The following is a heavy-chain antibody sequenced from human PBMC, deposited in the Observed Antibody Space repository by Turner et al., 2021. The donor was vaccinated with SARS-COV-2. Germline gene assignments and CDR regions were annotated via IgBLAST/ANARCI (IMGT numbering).Heavy chain of an antibody. V-gene: IGHV1-69*04. J-gene: IGHJ1*01. CDR1: AGTFSSYA. CDR2: VLQSVGIA. Sequence: QVQLVQSGAEVKEPGSSVKVSCKASAGTFSSYAISWVRQVPGQGLEGMGRVLQSVGIASNAKKFQGRVTIDADKSTSTAYMELRSLRSEDTAGYYCARAMFRGVNAVAEDFQHWGQGTLVTVSS. D-gene: IGHD3-10*01. CDR3: ARAMFRGVNAVAEDFQH.